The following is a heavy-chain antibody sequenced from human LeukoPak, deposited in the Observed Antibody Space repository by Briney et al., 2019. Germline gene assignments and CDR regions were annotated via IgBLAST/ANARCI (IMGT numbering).Heavy chain of an antibody. CDR1: GYTLTELS. D-gene: IGHD2-21*02. CDR3: ATGFTSVVVTAIPAFDI. CDR2: FDPEDGET. V-gene: IGHV1-24*01. J-gene: IGHJ3*02. Sequence: ASVKVSCKVSGYTLTELSMHWVRQAPGKGLEWMGGFDPEDGETIYAQKFQGRVTMTEDTSTDTAHMELSSLRSEDTAVYYCATGFTSVVVTAIPAFDIWGQGTMVTVSS.